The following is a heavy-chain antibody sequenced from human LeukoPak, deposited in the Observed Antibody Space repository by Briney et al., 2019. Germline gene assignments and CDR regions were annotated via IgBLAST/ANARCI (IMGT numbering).Heavy chain of an antibody. CDR1: GFTFSDYY. D-gene: IGHD1-20*01. CDR3: AGYNWNGLGWFDP. V-gene: IGHV3-11*04. Sequence: KPGGSLRLSCAASGFTFSDYYMSWIRQAPGKGLEWVSYISSSGSTIYYADSVKGRFTISRDNAKNSLYLQMNSLRAEDTAVYYCAGYNWNGLGWFDPWGQGTLVTVSS. CDR2: ISSSGSTI. J-gene: IGHJ5*02.